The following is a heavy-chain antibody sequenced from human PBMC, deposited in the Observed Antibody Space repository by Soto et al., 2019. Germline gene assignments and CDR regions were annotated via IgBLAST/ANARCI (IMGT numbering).Heavy chain of an antibody. CDR3: AHMTYSSSVYYFDY. D-gene: IGHD6-6*01. CDR2: IYWDDDK. CDR1: GFSLSTSGVG. J-gene: IGHJ4*02. V-gene: IGHV2-5*02. Sequence: SGPTLVKPTQTLTLTCTFSGFSLSTSGVGVGWIRQPPGKALEWVVVIYWDDDKRYSPSLKSRLTITKDTSKNQVVLTMTNMDPVDTATYYCAHMTYSSSVYYFDYWGQGTLVTVSS.